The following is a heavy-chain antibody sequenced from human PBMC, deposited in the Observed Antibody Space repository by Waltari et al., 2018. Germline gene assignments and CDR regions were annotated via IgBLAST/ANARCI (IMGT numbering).Heavy chain of an antibody. V-gene: IGHV1-69*08. CDR3: ARGRAVTEVDY. CDR2: ISPSLGRA. D-gene: IGHD3-16*01. J-gene: IGHJ4*02. Sequence: QVQLVQSGAEVKKPGSSVKVSCKASGGTFSSYTISWVRQAPGQGLEWMGRISPSLGRANYAQKVQGRVTITADKSTSTAYMELSSLRAEDTAVYYCARGRAVTEVDYWGQGTLVTVSA. CDR1: GGTFSSYT.